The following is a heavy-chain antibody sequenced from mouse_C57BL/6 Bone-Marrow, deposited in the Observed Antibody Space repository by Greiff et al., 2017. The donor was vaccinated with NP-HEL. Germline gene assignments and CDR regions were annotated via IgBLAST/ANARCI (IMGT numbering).Heavy chain of an antibody. D-gene: IGHD1-3*01. CDR2: ISDGGSYT. V-gene: IGHV5-4*01. Sequence: EVMLVESGGGLVKPGGSLKLSCAASGFTFSSYAMSWVRQTPEKRLEWVATISDGGSYTYYPDNVKGRFTISRDNAKNNLYLQMSHLKSEDTAMYYCAREGTKLFSWFAYWGQGTLVTVSA. CDR1: GFTFSSYA. CDR3: AREGTKLFSWFAY. J-gene: IGHJ3*01.